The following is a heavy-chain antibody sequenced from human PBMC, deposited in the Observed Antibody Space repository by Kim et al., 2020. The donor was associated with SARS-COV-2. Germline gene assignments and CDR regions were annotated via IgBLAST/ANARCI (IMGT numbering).Heavy chain of an antibody. Sequence: GGSTYYADSVKGRLTISRDNSKNTLYLQMNSLRAEDTAVYYCAKFGRGDYWCQGTLVTVSS. D-gene: IGHD2-15*01. J-gene: IGHJ4*02. CDR3: AKFGRGDY. CDR2: GGST. V-gene: IGHV3-23*01.